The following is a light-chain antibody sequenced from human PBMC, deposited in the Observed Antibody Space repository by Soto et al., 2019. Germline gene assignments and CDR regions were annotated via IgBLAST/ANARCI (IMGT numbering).Light chain of an antibody. CDR2: KAS. V-gene: IGKV1-5*03. CDR3: QQYNVYPYT. J-gene: IGKJ2*01. Sequence: DIQMTQSPSTLSASVGDRDTITCGASGSIKTWLAWYQQRPGKAPNLLIYKASSLQSGVSSRFSGSGSGTEFTLIISSLQPDDSATYYCQQYNVYPYTFGQGTKVQI. CDR1: GSIKTW.